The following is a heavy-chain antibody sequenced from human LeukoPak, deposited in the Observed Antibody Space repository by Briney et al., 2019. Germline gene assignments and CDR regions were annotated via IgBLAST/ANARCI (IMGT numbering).Heavy chain of an antibody. CDR1: GYTFTGYY. CDR2: MNPNSGGT. J-gene: IGHJ6*03. D-gene: IGHD1-7*01. V-gene: IGHV1-2*02. Sequence: ASVKVSCKASGYTFTGYYMHWVRQAPGQGLEWMGWMNPNSGGTNYAQKFQGRVTMTRDTSISTAYMELSRLRSDDTAVYYCARVGTGSTGYYYYYMDVWGKGTTVTVSS. CDR3: ARVGTGSTGYYYYYMDV.